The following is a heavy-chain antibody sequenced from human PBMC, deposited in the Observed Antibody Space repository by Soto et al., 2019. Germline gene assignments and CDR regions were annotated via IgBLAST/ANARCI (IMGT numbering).Heavy chain of an antibody. V-gene: IGHV5-51*01. CDR3: ARLNGDSYYYYYGMDV. J-gene: IGHJ6*02. CDR1: GYSFTSYW. CDR2: IYPGDSDT. D-gene: IGHD2-21*01. Sequence: GESLKISCKGSGYSFTSYWIGWVRQMPGKGLEWMGIIYPGDSDTRYSPSFQGQVTISADKSISTAYLQWSSLKASDTAMYYCARLNGDSYYYYYGMDVWGQGTTVTVSS.